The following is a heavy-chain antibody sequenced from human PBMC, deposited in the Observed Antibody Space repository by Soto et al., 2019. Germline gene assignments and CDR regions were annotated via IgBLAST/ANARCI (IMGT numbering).Heavy chain of an antibody. D-gene: IGHD6-13*01. CDR3: ARERWSSSWKNYFEY. CDR2: IYSDGRT. Sequence: GGSLRLSCAASGFTVTSDYMSWVRQAPGKGLEWVSVIYSDGRTYYADSAEGRFTISRDNSNTLYLQMNSLRAEDTAVYYCARERWSSSWKNYFEYWGQGTLVTVSS. V-gene: IGHV3-53*01. J-gene: IGHJ4*02. CDR1: GFTVTSDY.